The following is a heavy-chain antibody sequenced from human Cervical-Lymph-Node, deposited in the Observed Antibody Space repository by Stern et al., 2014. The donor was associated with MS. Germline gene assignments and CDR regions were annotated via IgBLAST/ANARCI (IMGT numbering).Heavy chain of an antibody. CDR1: GGSISSYY. V-gene: IGHV4-59*08. CDR3: AGSGTYYPDY. CDR2: VHYSGTT. D-gene: IGHD3-3*01. J-gene: IGHJ4*02. Sequence: QLQLQESGPGLVKPSETLSLTCSVSGGSISSYYWNWIRQPPGKGLEWIANVHYSGTTNYNPSPKSRGTILLDTSMNKISLKLTSVTAADTAVYYCAGSGTYYPDYWGQGILVTVSS.